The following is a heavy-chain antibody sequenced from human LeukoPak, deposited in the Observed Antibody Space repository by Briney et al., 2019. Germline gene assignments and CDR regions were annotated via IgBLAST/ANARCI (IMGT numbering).Heavy chain of an antibody. CDR3: AKRCVVMRAVLVVGFHKEAYYFDS. D-gene: IGHD2-15*01. Sequence: GGSLRLSCAVSGITLSNYDMSWVRQAPGKGLEWVAGISDRGGSTNYADSVKGRFTISRANPKNTLYLQMNSLRSEDTAVYFWAKRCVVMRAVLVVGFHKEAYYFDSWGQGALVTVSS. V-gene: IGHV3-23*01. J-gene: IGHJ4*02. CDR1: GITLSNYD. CDR2: ISDRGGST.